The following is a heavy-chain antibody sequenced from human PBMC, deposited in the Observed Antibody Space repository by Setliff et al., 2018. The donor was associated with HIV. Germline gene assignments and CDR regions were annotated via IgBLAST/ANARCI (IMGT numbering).Heavy chain of an antibody. CDR1: GGSISSSSHY. V-gene: IGHV4-39*02. D-gene: IGHD5-12*01. J-gene: IGHJ4*02. CDR2: IYYRGST. Sequence: SETLSLTCTVSGGSISSSSHYWGWIRQPPGKGLEWIGSIYYRGSTYYNPSLKSRVTISVDTSKNQFSLKLNSVTAADTAVYYCAKDPRAAVATICDYWGQGTLVTVSS. CDR3: AKDPRAAVATICDY.